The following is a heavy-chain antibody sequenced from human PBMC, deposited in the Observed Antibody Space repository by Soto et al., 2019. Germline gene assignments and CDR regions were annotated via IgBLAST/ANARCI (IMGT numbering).Heavy chain of an antibody. J-gene: IGHJ6*02. V-gene: IGHV3-74*01. CDR2: VNSDGSGT. CDR3: AKDLGVAPYYYYGMDV. Sequence: GGSLRLSCAASGFTFSSYWMHWVRQAPGKGLVWVSRVNSDGSGTTYADSVKGRFTISRDNSKNTLYLQMNSLRAEDTAVYYCAKDLGVAPYYYYGMDVWGQGTTVTVSS. CDR1: GFTFSSYW. D-gene: IGHD3-3*01.